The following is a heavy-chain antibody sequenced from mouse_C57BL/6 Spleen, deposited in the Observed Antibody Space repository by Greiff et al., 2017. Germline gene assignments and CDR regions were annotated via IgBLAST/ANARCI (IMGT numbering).Heavy chain of an antibody. CDR2: IYPRSGNT. CDR3: ARRSSLYYAVDY. D-gene: IGHD6-1*01. V-gene: IGHV1-81*01. Sequence: QVQLKQSGAELARPGASVKLSCKASGYTFTSYGISWVKQRTGQGLEWIGEIYPRSGNTYYNEKFKGKATLTADKSSSTAFMELRSLTSEDSAVYFCARRSSLYYAVDYWGQGTSVTVSS. J-gene: IGHJ4*01. CDR1: GYTFTSYG.